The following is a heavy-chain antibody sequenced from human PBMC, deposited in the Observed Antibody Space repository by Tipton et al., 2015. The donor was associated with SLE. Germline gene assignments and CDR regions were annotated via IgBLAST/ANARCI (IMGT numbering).Heavy chain of an antibody. CDR2: IYHGGST. D-gene: IGHD5-12*01. V-gene: IGHV4-34*01. J-gene: IGHJ4*02. Sequence: TLSLTCAVYGGSFSGYYWSWIRQPPGKGLEWIGEIYHGGSTHYNPSLKSRVTMSVDKSKNLFSLKLTSVTAADTAVYYCARRHYSGPFDSWGQGTLVTVSS. CDR3: ARRHYSGPFDS. CDR1: GGSFSGYY.